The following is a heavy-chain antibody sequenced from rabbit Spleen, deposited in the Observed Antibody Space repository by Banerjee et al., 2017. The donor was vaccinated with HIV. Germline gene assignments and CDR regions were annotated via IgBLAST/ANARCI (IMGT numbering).Heavy chain of an antibody. J-gene: IGHJ4*01. CDR2: ISAGSSDNT. CDR1: GFSFSNNYV. Sequence: QEQLEESGGDLVKPGASLTLTCTASGFSFSNNYVMCWVRQAPGKGLEWIACISAGSSDNTYYANWAKGRFTISRTSSTTVTLQMTSLTAADTATYFCARYVDVSGDYDLWGPGPWSPS. CDR3: ARYVDVSGDYDL. D-gene: IGHD1-1*01. V-gene: IGHV1S45*01.